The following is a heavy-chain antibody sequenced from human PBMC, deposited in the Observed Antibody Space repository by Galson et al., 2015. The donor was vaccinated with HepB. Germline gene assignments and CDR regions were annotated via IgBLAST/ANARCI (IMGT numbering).Heavy chain of an antibody. J-gene: IGHJ6*02. D-gene: IGHD2-15*01. CDR1: GFTFSNAW. V-gene: IGHV3-15*07. CDR3: TTSHPDCSGGSCYGGMDV. Sequence: SLRLSCAASGFTFSNAWMNWVRQAPGKGLEWVGRIKSKTDGGTTDYAAPVKGRFTISRDDSKNTLYLQMNSLKTEDTAVYYCTTSHPDCSGGSCYGGMDVWGQGTTVTVSS. CDR2: IKSKTDGGTT.